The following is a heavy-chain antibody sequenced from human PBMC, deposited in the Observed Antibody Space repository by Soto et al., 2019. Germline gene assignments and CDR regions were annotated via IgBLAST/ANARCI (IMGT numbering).Heavy chain of an antibody. V-gene: IGHV3-23*01. Sequence: EVQLLESGGGLVQPGGSLRLSCAASGFSFISYAMSWVRQAPGKGLEWISLISGSGDSTYYADSVKGRFTISRDNSKNTLYLQMNSLRAEDTAVYYCAKQFCTYGVCYYFDYWGQRTLVTVSS. CDR1: GFSFISYA. CDR3: AKQFCTYGVCYYFDY. D-gene: IGHD2-8*01. J-gene: IGHJ4*02. CDR2: ISGSGDST.